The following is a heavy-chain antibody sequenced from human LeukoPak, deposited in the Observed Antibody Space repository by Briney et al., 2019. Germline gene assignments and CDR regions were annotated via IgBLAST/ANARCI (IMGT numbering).Heavy chain of an antibody. CDR3: ATQRASGNDY. V-gene: IGHV3-15*01. D-gene: IGHD3-10*01. CDR1: GFTFSNVW. J-gene: IGHJ4*02. CDR2: IKSKTDGGTT. Sequence: GGSLRLSCAASGFTFSNVWMTWDRQAPGKGLEWVGRIKSKTDGGTTDYAAPVKGRFTISRDDSKSTLYLQMNSLKTEDTGVYYCATQRASGNDYWGQGTLVTVSS.